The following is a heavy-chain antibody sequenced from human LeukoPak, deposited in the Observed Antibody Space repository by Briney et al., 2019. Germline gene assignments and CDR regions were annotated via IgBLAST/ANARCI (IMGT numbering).Heavy chain of an antibody. D-gene: IGHD2-21*01. Sequence: SETLSLTCTVSGGSISSSSYYWGWIRQPPGKGLEWIGSIYYSGSTYYNPSLKSRVTISVDTSKNQSSLKLSSVTAADTAVYYCARDLFTTWGQGTLVTVSS. CDR2: IYYSGST. V-gene: IGHV4-39*07. CDR3: ARDLFTT. CDR1: GGSISSSSYY. J-gene: IGHJ4*02.